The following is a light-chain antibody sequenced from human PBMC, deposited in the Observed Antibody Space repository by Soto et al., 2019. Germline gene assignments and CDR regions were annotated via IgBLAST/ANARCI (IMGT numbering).Light chain of an antibody. CDR2: AAS. CDR3: QQSYSTPRT. CDR1: QSISSY. Sequence: DIQMTQSPSSLSASVGDRVTITCRASQSISSYLNWYQQKPGKAPKLLIYAASSLQSGVPSRFSGSGSGTDFTLTISSQQPEDFATYYCQQSYSTPRTFGQGTTVEIK. V-gene: IGKV1-39*01. J-gene: IGKJ1*01.